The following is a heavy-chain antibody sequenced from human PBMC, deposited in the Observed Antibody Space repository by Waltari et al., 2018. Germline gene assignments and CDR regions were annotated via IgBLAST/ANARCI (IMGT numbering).Heavy chain of an antibody. J-gene: IGHJ4*02. D-gene: IGHD3-22*01. CDR3: ATAVGGGYLAPFNY. CDR1: GYILTDLF. V-gene: IGHV1-24*01. CDR2: YDSGDDEA. Sequence: VQLIQSGAEVKKPGASVKVSCKISGYILTDLFMHWVRQDAGKGLEWRGGYDSGDDEAAYAPRRQSRVTMNGNTSTHTPMMGLNSVASEDTAIYYGATAVGGGYLAPFNYWGQGTLVTVSS.